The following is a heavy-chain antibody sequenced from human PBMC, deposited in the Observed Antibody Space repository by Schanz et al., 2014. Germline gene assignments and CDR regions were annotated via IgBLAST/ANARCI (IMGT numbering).Heavy chain of an antibody. V-gene: IGHV3-7*01. CDR1: RLTFGNYW. J-gene: IGHJ4*01. CDR3: ATQYCSGTTCYTDSWEH. Sequence: EVQLVESGGGLVQPGGSLRLSCATSRLTFGNYWMSWVRQAPGKGLEWVANINQDGSQKYYVGSVKDRFTIFRDNAKYSLYLQMTSLRAEDTAVYYCATQYCSGTTCYTDSWEHWGQGTLVTVSS. CDR2: INQDGSQK. D-gene: IGHD2-2*02.